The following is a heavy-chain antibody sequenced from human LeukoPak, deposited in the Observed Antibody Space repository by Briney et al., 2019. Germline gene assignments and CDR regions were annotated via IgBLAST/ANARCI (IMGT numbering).Heavy chain of an antibody. CDR3: AKGPYSGFS. CDR2: ISGSGGNT. Sequence: RPGGSLRLSCAASGFTFSSYAMSWVRQAPGKGLEWVSAISGSGGNTYYADSVKGRFTISRDNSKNTLYLQMNNLRAEDTAVYYCAKGPYSGFSWGQGTLVTVSS. CDR1: GFTFSSYA. J-gene: IGHJ5*02. V-gene: IGHV3-23*01. D-gene: IGHD1-26*01.